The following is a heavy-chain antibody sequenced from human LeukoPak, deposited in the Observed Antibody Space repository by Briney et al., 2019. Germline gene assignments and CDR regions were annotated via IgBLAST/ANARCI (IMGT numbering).Heavy chain of an antibody. CDR3: VRGQHSYHY. Sequence: PGGSLSLSCAASGCILSSYWMSWVRQAPGRGLEWVADIKQDGSEKYYVDSVKGRFTISRDNAKNSLYLQMNSLRAEDAAVYYCVRGQHSYHYCGQGTLVTVSS. D-gene: IGHD5-18*01. CDR2: IKQDGSEK. J-gene: IGHJ4*02. CDR1: GCILSSYW. V-gene: IGHV3-7*01.